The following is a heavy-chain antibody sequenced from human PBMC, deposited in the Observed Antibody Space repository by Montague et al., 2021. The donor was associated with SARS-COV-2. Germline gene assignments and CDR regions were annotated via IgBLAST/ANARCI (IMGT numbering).Heavy chain of an antibody. CDR2: IYYSGST. Sequence: TLSLTCTVSGGSISSGGYYWSWIRQHPGKGLEWIGYIYYSGSTYYNPSLKSRVTISVDTSKNQFSLKLSSVTAADTAVYYCARDTFQRIPDTTMGYYYYYGMDVWGQGTTVTVSS. D-gene: IGHD5-18*01. CDR1: GGSISSGGYY. CDR3: ARDTFQRIPDTTMGYYYYYGMDV. J-gene: IGHJ6*02. V-gene: IGHV4-31*03.